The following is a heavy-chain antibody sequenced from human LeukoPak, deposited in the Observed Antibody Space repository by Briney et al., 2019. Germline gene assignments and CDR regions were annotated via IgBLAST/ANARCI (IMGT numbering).Heavy chain of an antibody. D-gene: IGHD2-2*02. Sequence: GGSLRLSCAASGFAFSSYSMNWVRQAPGKGLEYVSAISRNGASTYYANSVKGRFTISRDNSKNTLYLQMGSLRAEDMAVYYCAREFCSSISCYKALGYWGQGTLVTVSS. CDR1: GFAFSSYS. J-gene: IGHJ4*02. V-gene: IGHV3-64*01. CDR2: ISRNGAST. CDR3: AREFCSSISCYKALGY.